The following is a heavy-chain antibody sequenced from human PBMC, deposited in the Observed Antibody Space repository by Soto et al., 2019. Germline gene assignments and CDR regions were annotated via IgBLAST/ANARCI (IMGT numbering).Heavy chain of an antibody. Sequence: SETLSLTCTVSGGSIRGSDDYWAWIRQSPGKGLEYIGSVFYTGSAYYNPSLKSRVTIVADTSTNRFLLNLKSVTATDTAVYYCAKTPSGWYDSWGQGTLFTVSS. J-gene: IGHJ5*01. CDR2: VFYTGSA. CDR3: AKTPSGWYDS. D-gene: IGHD1-26*01. V-gene: IGHV4-39*01. CDR1: GGSIRGSDDY.